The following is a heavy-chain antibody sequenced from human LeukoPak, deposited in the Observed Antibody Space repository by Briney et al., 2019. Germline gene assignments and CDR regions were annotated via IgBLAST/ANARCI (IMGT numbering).Heavy chain of an antibody. V-gene: IGHV3-9*01. CDR2: ISWNSGSI. D-gene: IGHD2-15*01. J-gene: IGHJ5*02. CDR3: AKDPRVAATTWLSWFDP. Sequence: GRSLRLSCAASGFTFDDYAMHWVRQAPGKGLEWVSGISWNSGSIGYADSVKGRFTTSRDNAKNSLYLQMNSLRAEDTALYYCAKDPRVAATTWLSWFDPWGQGTLVTVSS. CDR1: GFTFDDYA.